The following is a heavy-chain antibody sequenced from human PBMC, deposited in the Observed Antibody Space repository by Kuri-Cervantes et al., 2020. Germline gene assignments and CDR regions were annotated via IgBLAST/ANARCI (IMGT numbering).Heavy chain of an antibody. CDR2: IYSGGST. V-gene: IGHV3-66*01. CDR1: GFTVSSNY. J-gene: IGHJ4*02. Sequence: GESLKISCAASGFTVSSNYMSWVRQAPGKGLEWVSVIYSGGSTYYADSVKGRFTISRDNFKNTLYLQMNGLRAEDTAVYYCARDSLGGSDLDYWGQGTLVTVSS. D-gene: IGHD3-10*01. CDR3: ARDSLGGSDLDY.